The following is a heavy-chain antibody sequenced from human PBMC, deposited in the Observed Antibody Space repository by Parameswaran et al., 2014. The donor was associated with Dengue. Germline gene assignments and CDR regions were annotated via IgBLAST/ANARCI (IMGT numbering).Heavy chain of an antibody. CDR3: ARSYNPHYVWGSYRD. CDR2: ISSSGSTI. V-gene: IGHV3-11*01. D-gene: IGHD3-16*02. J-gene: IGHJ4*02. Sequence: WIRQPPGKGLEWVSYISSSGSTIYYADSVKGRFTISRDNAKNSLYLQMNSLRAEDTAVYYCARSYNPHYVWGSYRDWGQGTLITVSS.